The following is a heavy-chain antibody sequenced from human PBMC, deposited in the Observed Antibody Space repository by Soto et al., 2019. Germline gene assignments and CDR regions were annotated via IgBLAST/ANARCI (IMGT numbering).Heavy chain of an antibody. D-gene: IGHD3-3*01. CDR1: GFTFSSYA. CDR2: LSYDGSHN. CDR3: AKERSTIFGVVTYYFDY. J-gene: IGHJ4*02. Sequence: QVQLVESRGGVVQPGRSLRLSCAASGFTFSSYAMHWVRQTPDKGLEWVAFLSYDGSHNYYADSVKGRFTISRDNSKNTLYLQMNSLRVEDTAVYYCAKERSTIFGVVTYYFDYWGQGTLVTVSS. V-gene: IGHV3-30*18.